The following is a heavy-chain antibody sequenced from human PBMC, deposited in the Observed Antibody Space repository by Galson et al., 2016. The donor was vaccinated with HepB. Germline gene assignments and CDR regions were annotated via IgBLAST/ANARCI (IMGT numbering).Heavy chain of an antibody. CDR3: ASLDRYYDGLCGTDVFDM. J-gene: IGHJ3*02. CDR1: GFTLSTYA. V-gene: IGHV3-30*04. D-gene: IGHD3-3*01. CDR2: VAYDGTSK. Sequence: SLRLSCAASGFTLSTYAMHWVRQAPGKGLEWVALVAYDGTSKAYADSVKGRFTISRDISENKLYLQMNSRRAEDTAVYYCASLDRYYDGLCGTDVFDMWGQGTAVAVSS.